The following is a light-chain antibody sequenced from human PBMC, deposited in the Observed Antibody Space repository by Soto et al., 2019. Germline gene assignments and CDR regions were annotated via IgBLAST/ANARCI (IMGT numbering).Light chain of an antibody. CDR2: WGS. J-gene: IGKJ2*01. Sequence: DIVMTQSPLSLPVTPGEPASISCRSSQSLLHSNGYNYFDWYLQKPGQSPQLLIYWGSNRASGVPDRFSGSGSGTAFTLKISRVEAEDVGVYYCMQALQTPYTFGQGTKLEIK. CDR3: MQALQTPYT. CDR1: QSLLHSNGYNY. V-gene: IGKV2-28*01.